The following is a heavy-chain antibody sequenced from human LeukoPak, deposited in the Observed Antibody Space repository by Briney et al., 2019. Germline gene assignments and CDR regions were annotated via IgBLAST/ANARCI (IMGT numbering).Heavy chain of an antibody. D-gene: IGHD3-10*01. Sequence: GGSLRLSCAASGFTFSSYSMNWVRQAPGKGLEWVSFISSSRSYIYYADSVKGRFTISRDNAKNSLYLQMNSLRAEDTAVYYCARGLGSGRHAFDIWGQGTMVTVSS. CDR2: ISSSRSYI. CDR3: ARGLGSGRHAFDI. CDR1: GFTFSSYS. J-gene: IGHJ3*02. V-gene: IGHV3-21*01.